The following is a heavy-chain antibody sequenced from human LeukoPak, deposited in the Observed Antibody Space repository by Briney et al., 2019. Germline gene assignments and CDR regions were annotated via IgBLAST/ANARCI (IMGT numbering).Heavy chain of an antibody. V-gene: IGHV3-23*01. D-gene: IGHD4-17*01. CDR3: ARGRGVDYVPSRFYY. CDR2: ISGSGDNT. Sequence: SGGSLRLSCSGSGFAFSGFAMGWVRQAPGKGLEWVSSISGSGDNTYYADSVDGRFVVSRDNTKNTLYLQINSLRAEDTALYYCARGRGVDYVPSRFYYWGQGTLVTVSS. CDR1: GFAFSGFA. J-gene: IGHJ4*02.